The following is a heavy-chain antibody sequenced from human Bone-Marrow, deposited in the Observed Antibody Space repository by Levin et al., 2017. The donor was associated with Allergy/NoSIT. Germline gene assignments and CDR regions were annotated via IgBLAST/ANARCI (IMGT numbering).Heavy chain of an antibody. CDR3: ARRGYGTAFVY. J-gene: IGHJ4*02. D-gene: IGHD5-18*01. V-gene: IGHV4-34*01. CDR2: INHSGST. CDR1: GGSFSGYY. Sequence: GSLRLSCAVYGGSFSGYYWSWIRQPPGKGLEWIGEINHSGSTNYNPSLKSRVTISVDTSKNQFSLKLSSVTAADTAVYYCARRGYGTAFVYWGQGTLVTVSS.